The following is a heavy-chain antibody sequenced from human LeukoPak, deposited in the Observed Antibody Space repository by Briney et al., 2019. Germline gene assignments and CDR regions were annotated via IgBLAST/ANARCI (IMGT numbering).Heavy chain of an antibody. Sequence: ASVKVSCKASGYTFTGYYMHWVRQATGQGLEWMGWVSPNSGDTGYAQNFQGRVTMTRNTSISTAYMELSSLTSEDTAVYYRARQDVVRGVRPFYWFDPWGQGTLVTVSS. CDR2: VSPNSGDT. CDR1: GYTFTGYY. D-gene: IGHD3-10*01. V-gene: IGHV1-8*02. CDR3: ARQDVVRGVRPFYWFDP. J-gene: IGHJ5*02.